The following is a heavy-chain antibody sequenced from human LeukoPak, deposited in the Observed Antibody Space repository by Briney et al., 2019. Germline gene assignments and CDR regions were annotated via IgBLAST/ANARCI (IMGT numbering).Heavy chain of an antibody. Sequence: ASVKVSCKASSYTFTSYGISWVRQAPGQGLEWMGWISAYNGNTNYAQKLQGRVTMTTDTSTSTAYMELRSLRSDDTAVYYCARDYRTYYDFWRGYYNSGEFDYWGQGTLVTVSS. CDR3: ARDYRTYYDFWRGYYNSGEFDY. V-gene: IGHV1-18*01. D-gene: IGHD3-3*01. CDR1: SYTFTSYG. CDR2: ISAYNGNT. J-gene: IGHJ4*02.